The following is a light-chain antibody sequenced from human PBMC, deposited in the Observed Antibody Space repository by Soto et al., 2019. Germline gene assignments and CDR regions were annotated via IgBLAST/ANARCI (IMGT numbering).Light chain of an antibody. J-gene: IGLJ2*01. CDR2: DNR. CDR3: QVWDSSIDHVI. Sequence: SYELTQPPSVSVAPGQTASITCGGNNIGSKNVQWYQQKTGQAPVVVVYDNRDRPSGIPERFSGSNSGNTATLTISRVEAGDEADYYCQVWDSSIDHVIFGGGTKLTVL. CDR1: NIGSKN. V-gene: IGLV3-21*02.